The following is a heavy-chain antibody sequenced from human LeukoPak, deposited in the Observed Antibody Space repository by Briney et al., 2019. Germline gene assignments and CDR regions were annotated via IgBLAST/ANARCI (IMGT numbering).Heavy chain of an antibody. CDR3: ARGMLFRAFDI. J-gene: IGHJ3*02. Sequence: SETLSLTCTVSGGSISSYYWSWIRQPPGKGLEWIGYIYHSGSTNYNPSLKSRVTISVDTSKNQFSLKLSSVTAADTAVYYCARGMLFRAFDIWGQGTMVTVSS. CDR1: GGSISSYY. V-gene: IGHV4-59*01. CDR2: IYHSGST. D-gene: IGHD2-21*01.